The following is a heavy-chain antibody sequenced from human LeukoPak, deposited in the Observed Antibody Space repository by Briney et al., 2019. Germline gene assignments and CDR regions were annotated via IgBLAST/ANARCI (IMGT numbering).Heavy chain of an antibody. CDR3: AAFLLQQINVFDV. CDR1: GGSISSSSYY. D-gene: IGHD1-1*01. Sequence: SETQSLTCTVSGGSISSSSYYWGWIRQPPGKGLEWIGSIYYSGSTYYNPSLKSRVTISVDTSKNQFSLKLSSVTAADTAVYYCAAFLLQQINVFDVWGQGTMVTVSS. CDR2: IYYSGST. J-gene: IGHJ3*01. V-gene: IGHV4-39*07.